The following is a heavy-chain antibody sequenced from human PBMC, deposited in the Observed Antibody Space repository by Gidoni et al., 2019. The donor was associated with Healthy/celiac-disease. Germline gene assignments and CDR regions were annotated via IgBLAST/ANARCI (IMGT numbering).Heavy chain of an antibody. CDR2: ISYDGSNK. J-gene: IGHJ6*02. Sequence: QVQLVESGGGVVQPGRSLRLSCAASGFTFGSYGRHWVRQAPGKGLEWVAVISYDGSNKYYADSVKGRFTISRDNSKNTLYLQMNSLRAEDTAVYYCAKDLMTTVLLDYYYGMDVWGQGTTVTVSS. V-gene: IGHV3-30*18. CDR1: GFTFGSYG. CDR3: AKDLMTTVLLDYYYGMDV. D-gene: IGHD4-17*01.